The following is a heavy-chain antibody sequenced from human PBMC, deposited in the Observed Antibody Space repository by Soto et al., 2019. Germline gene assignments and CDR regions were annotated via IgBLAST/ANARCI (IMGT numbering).Heavy chain of an antibody. CDR3: ASLEVDTAMGHMEEY. Sequence: GASVKVSCKASGGTFSSYTISWVRQAPGQGLEWMGRIIPILGIANYAQKFQGRVTITADKSTSTAYMELSSLRSEDTAVYYCASLEVDTAMGHMEEYWGQGTLVTVSS. V-gene: IGHV1-69*02. D-gene: IGHD5-18*01. J-gene: IGHJ4*02. CDR1: GGTFSSYT. CDR2: IIPILGIA.